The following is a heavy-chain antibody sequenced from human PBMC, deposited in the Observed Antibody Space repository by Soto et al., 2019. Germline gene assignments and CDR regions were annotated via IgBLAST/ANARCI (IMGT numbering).Heavy chain of an antibody. V-gene: IGHV3-23*01. CDR1: GFTFSNFA. J-gene: IGHJ4*02. Sequence: QLFESGGGFVQPGGSLRLSCVASGFTFSNFAMAWARQAPGEGLEWVSAISGSGDDTFYADSMKGRFTISRDNSKDTLYLQINSLRAEDTAVYYCANPIPKTGTTFGFWGQGTLVTVSS. CDR3: ANPIPKTGTTFGF. CDR2: ISGSGDDT. D-gene: IGHD1-1*01.